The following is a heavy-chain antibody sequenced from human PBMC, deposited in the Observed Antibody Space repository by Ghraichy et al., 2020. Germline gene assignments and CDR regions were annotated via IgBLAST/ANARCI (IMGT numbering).Heavy chain of an antibody. J-gene: IGHJ6*02. V-gene: IGHV4-59*01. Sequence: SETLSLTCTISGGSISNYYWGWIRQPPGKGLEWIGYIHYSGSTENNPSLQSRVTMSIDTPNNQFSLKLTSVTAADTAVYYCTREHYDSLTGYGMDVWGQGTMVTVSS. CDR1: GGSISNYY. CDR2: IHYSGST. D-gene: IGHD3-9*01. CDR3: TREHYDSLTGYGMDV.